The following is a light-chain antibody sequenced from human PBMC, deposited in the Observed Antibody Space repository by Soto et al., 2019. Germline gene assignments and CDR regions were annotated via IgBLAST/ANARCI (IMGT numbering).Light chain of an antibody. CDR3: QKYNTAPQT. CDR1: QGILDY. J-gene: IGKJ1*01. V-gene: IGKV1-27*01. Sequence: DIQMTQSPSPLSASVGDRVTITCRASQGILDYVAWFQQKPGKAPRLLIYAASTLHSGVPSRSSGSGSGTDFTLTISSLQPEDVATYYCQKYNTAPQTFGQGTKVEIK. CDR2: AAS.